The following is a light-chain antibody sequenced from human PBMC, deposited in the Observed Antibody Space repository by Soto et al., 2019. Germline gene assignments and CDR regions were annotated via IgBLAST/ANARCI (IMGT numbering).Light chain of an antibody. CDR3: QHYNSLPIT. J-gene: IGKJ5*01. CDR1: QDIRYY. CDR2: DAS. V-gene: IGKV1-33*01. Sequence: IQMTQSPSSLSASLCDRVTITCKASQDIRYYLTWYQQKTGQAPKLLIYDASTLETGVPSRFSGSGSGTDFTFTINSLQSEDIGTYYCQHYNSLPITFGQGTRLEIK.